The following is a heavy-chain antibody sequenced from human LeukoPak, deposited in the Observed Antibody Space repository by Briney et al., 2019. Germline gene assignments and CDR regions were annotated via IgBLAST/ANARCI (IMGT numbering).Heavy chain of an antibody. Sequence: GGSLRLSCAASGFTFDDYAMHWVRQAPGKGLEWVSGISWDRNTIAYADSVKGRFTISRDNAKNSLYLQMNRLRAEDTALYYCVKTLSGSSGYQRAFDIWGKGTMVTVSS. J-gene: IGHJ3*02. CDR2: ISWDRNTI. D-gene: IGHD3-22*01. CDR1: GFTFDDYA. V-gene: IGHV3-9*01. CDR3: VKTLSGSSGYQRAFDI.